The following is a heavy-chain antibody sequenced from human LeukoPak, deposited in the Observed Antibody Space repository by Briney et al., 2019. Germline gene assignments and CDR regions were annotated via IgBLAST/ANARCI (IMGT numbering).Heavy chain of an antibody. CDR1: GGSISSYY. D-gene: IGHD6-13*01. J-gene: IGHJ6*02. V-gene: IGHV4-59*01. Sequence: PSETLSHTCTVSGGSISSYYWSRIRQPPGKGLEWIGYIYYSGSTNYNPSLKSRVTISVDTSKNQFSLKLSSVTAADTAVYYCARGWYLGMDVWGQGTTVTVSS. CDR3: ARGWYLGMDV. CDR2: IYYSGST.